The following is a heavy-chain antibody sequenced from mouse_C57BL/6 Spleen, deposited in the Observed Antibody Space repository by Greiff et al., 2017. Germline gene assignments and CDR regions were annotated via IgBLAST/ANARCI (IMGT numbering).Heavy chain of an antibody. J-gene: IGHJ1*03. Sequence: QVQLQQPGAELVRPGSSVKLSCKASGYTFTSYWMDWVKQRPGQGLDWIGNIYPSDSETHYNQKFKDKATVTVDKSSSTAYMQLSSLTSEDSAVYYCARCDYWHFEGWGTGTTVTASS. CDR3: ARCDYWHFEG. CDR2: IYPSDSET. CDR1: GYTFTSYW. V-gene: IGHV1-61*01.